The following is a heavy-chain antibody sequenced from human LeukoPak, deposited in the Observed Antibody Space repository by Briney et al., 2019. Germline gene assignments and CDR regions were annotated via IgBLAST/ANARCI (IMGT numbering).Heavy chain of an antibody. Sequence: SETLSLTCTVSGGSISSSSYYWGWIRQPPGKGLEWIGSIYYSGSTYYNPSPKSRVTISVDTSKNQFSLKLSSVTAADTAVYHCARQTYYYDSSGLNVFDYWGQGTLVTVSS. J-gene: IGHJ4*02. D-gene: IGHD3-22*01. V-gene: IGHV4-39*01. CDR3: ARQTYYYDSSGLNVFDY. CDR2: IYYSGST. CDR1: GGSISSSSYY.